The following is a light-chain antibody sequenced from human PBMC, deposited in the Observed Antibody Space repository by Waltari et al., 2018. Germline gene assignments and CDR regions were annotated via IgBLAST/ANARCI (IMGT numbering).Light chain of an antibody. CDR3: STXDYSLSAXWX. CDR2: GNS. V-gene: IGLV1-44*01. CDR1: SXNVGSYA. Sequence: QSALTQEASVSGTVGXKVXLXXTXNSXNVGSYAVGWYXQISHGAPKTVMFGNSLPSGIPDRFSGSKSGTTAXLTISGLQPEDXADXYXSTXDYSLSAXWXXXGXTKLTVL. J-gene: IGLJ3*02.